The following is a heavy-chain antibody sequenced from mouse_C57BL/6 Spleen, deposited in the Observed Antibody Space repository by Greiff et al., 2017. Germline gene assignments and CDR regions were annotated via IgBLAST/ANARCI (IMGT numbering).Heavy chain of an antibody. CDR1: GYTFTDYY. D-gene: IGHD2-3*01. V-gene: IGHV1-19*01. J-gene: IGHJ3*01. CDR3: AREADGYYGFAY. Sequence: VQLQQSGPVLVKPGASVKMSCKASGYTFTDYYMNWVKQSHGKSLEWIGVINPYNGGTSYNQKFKGKATLTVDKSSSTAYMELNSLTSEDSAVYYCAREADGYYGFAYWGQGTLVTVSA. CDR2: INPYNGGT.